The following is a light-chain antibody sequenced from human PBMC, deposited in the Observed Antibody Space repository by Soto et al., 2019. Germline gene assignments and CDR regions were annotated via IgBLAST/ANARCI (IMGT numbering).Light chain of an antibody. V-gene: IGKV3-11*01. CDR2: DAS. CDR1: PSVTTD. J-gene: IGKJ2*01. CDR3: QQRSNWPT. Sequence: EIVLTQSPATLSLSPGEKNTLSCRASPSVTTDLAWYQQKPGQAPRLPIYDASNRATGIPARFSGSGSRTDFNLTISSLEPEDFAVYYCQQRSNWPTFGQGTKLEIK.